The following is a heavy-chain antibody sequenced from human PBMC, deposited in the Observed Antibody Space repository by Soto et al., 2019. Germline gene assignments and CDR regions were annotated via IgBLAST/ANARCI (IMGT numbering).Heavy chain of an antibody. CDR3: ARDFEARRDAYNSRGDY. CDR2: ISYDGTIK. D-gene: IGHD3-10*01. J-gene: IGHJ4*02. Sequence: QVQLVESGGGVVQPGKSLKLSCAASGFTFSYYNLHWVRQAPGMGLEWVAVISYDGTIKYYADSVKGRFTISRDNSKNPLYLQMSSLRVEDTAVYYCARDFEARRDAYNSRGDYWGRGTLVTVSS. CDR1: GFTFSYYN. V-gene: IGHV3-30-3*01.